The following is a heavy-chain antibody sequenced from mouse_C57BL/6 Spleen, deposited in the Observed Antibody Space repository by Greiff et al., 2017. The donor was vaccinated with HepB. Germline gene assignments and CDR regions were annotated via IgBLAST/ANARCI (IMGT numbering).Heavy chain of an antibody. Sequence: QVQLQQPGAELVKPGASVKLSCKASGYTFTSYWMQWVKQRPGQGLEWIGEIDPSDSYTNYNQKFKGKATLTVDTSSSTAYMQLSSLTSEDSAVYYCGNYYGTIDYWGQGTTLTVSS. CDR3: GNYYGTIDY. V-gene: IGHV1-50*01. D-gene: IGHD1-2*01. J-gene: IGHJ2*01. CDR2: IDPSDSYT. CDR1: GYTFTSYW.